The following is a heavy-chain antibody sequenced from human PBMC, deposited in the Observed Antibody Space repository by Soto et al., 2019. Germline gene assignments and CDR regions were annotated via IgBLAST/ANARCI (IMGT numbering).Heavy chain of an antibody. V-gene: IGHV4-59*01. CDR3: ARELELKY. J-gene: IGHJ4*02. CDR2: IYYSGST. D-gene: IGHD1-7*01. Sequence: LSLTCTVSGGSISSYYWSWIRQPPGKGLEWIGYIYYSGSTNYNPSLKSRVTISVDTSKNQFSLKLSSVTAADTAVYYCARELELKYWGQGTRVTVSS. CDR1: GGSISSYY.